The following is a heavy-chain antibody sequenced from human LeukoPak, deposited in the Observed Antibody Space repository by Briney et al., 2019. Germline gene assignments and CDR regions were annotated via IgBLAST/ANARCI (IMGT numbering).Heavy chain of an antibody. Sequence: SVKVSCKASGGTFISYTISWVRQAPGQGLEWMGRIIPILGIANYAQKFQGRVTITADKSTSTAYMKLSSLRSEDTAVYYCTHYSNYRYYFDYWGQGTLVTVSS. CDR2: IIPILGIA. V-gene: IGHV1-69*02. J-gene: IGHJ4*02. CDR3: THYSNYRYYFDY. CDR1: GGTFISYT. D-gene: IGHD4-11*01.